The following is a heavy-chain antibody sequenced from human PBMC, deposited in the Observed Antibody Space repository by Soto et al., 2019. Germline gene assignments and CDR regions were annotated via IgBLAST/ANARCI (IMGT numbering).Heavy chain of an antibody. CDR1: GISFRSYG. CDR2: ISYDGSNK. J-gene: IGHJ4*02. V-gene: IGHV3-30*18. D-gene: IGHD4-17*01. CDR3: AKDFDYGDYVDY. Sequence: QVQLVESGGGVVQPGRSLRLSCAASGISFRSYGMHWVRQAPGKGLEWVAIISYDGSNKYYADSVKGRFTVSRDNSKNTLYLQMNSLRVEDTAVYYCAKDFDYGDYVDYWGQGTLVTVSS.